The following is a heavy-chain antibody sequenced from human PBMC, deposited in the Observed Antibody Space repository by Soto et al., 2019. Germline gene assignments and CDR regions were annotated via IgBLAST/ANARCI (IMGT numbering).Heavy chain of an antibody. V-gene: IGHV4-39*01. CDR3: ARHRVHYGSGSYTRPTN. CDR2: IYYSGST. J-gene: IGHJ4*02. D-gene: IGHD3-10*01. CDR1: GGSISSSSYY. Sequence: QLQLQESGPGLVKPSETLSLTCTVSGGSISSSSYYWGWIRQPPGKGLEWIGSIYYSGSTYYNPSLKSRVTVYVNKCQNRFSLKLSCVTAADTAVYYCARHRVHYGSGSYTRPTNWGQGTLVTVSS.